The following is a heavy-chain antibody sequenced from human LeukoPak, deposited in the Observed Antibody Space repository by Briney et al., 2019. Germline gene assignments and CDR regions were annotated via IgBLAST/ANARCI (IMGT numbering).Heavy chain of an antibody. J-gene: IGHJ4*02. V-gene: IGHV3-48*01. D-gene: IGHD3-22*01. CDR3: AREGSGYPFDY. CDR1: GFTFSSYS. CDR2: ISSSSSTI. Sequence: GGSLRLSCAASGFTFSSYSMNWVRQAPGKGLEWVSYISSSSSTIYYADSVKGRFTISRDNAKNSLYLQMNSLRAEDTAVYYCAREGSGYPFDYWGQGTLVTVSS.